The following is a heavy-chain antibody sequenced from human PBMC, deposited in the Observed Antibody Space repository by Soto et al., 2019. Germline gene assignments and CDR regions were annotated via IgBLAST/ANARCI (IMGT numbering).Heavy chain of an antibody. V-gene: IGHV3-15*01. Sequence: VQLVESGGGLVEPGGSLRLSCAASGFTLKNVYMNWVRQAAGKGLEWVGRIKSQPDGGTTDYAAPVKDRITISRDESRNTLYLELNSLKAEDTAVYYCIALGLGYWGQGTQVTVSS. CDR1: GFTLKNVY. CDR2: IKSQPDGGTT. D-gene: IGHD7-27*01. CDR3: IALGLGY. J-gene: IGHJ4*02.